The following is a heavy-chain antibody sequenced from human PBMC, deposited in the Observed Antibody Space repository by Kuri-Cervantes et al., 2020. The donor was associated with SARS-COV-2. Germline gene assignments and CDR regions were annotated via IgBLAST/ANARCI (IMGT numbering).Heavy chain of an antibody. Sequence: GESLKISCAASGFTVSSNYMSWVRQAPGKGLEWVSVIYSGGSTYYADSVKGRFTISRDNSKNTLYLQMNSLRAEDTAVYYCVRMTTKQQLVPQGFDYWGQGTLVTVSS. CDR3: VRMTTKQQLVPQGFDY. J-gene: IGHJ4*02. D-gene: IGHD6-13*01. CDR2: IYSGGST. CDR1: GFTVSSNY. V-gene: IGHV3-53*01.